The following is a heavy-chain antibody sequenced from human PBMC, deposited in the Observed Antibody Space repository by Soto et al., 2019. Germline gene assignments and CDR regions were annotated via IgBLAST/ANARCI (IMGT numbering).Heavy chain of an antibody. CDR2: ISGSSSYI. D-gene: IGHD3-10*01. J-gene: IGHJ4*02. Sequence: EVQLVESGGGLVKPGGSLRLSCAASGFTFSSYSINWVRQAPGKGLEWVSSISGSSSYIYYADSVKGRFTISRDNAKNSLYLLMNSLRAEDTAVYYCARDYYGSGRCFDYWGQGTLVTVSS. CDR1: GFTFSSYS. V-gene: IGHV3-21*01. CDR3: ARDYYGSGRCFDY.